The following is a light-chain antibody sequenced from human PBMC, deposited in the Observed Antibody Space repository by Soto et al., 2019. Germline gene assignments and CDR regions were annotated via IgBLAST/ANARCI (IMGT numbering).Light chain of an antibody. V-gene: IGKV3-15*01. CDR1: QSVSSN. CDR3: QQYNNWPLT. J-gene: IGKJ4*01. CDR2: GAS. Sequence: EIVMTKSPATLSVSPGERATLSCRASQSVSSNLDWYQQKPGQAPRLLIYGASTRATGIPARFSGSGSGTEFTLTISSLQSEDFAVYYCQQYNNWPLTFGGGTKVEIK.